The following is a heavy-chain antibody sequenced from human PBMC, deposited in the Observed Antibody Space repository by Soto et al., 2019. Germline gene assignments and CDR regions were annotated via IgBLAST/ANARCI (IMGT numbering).Heavy chain of an antibody. Sequence: SETLSLTCTVTGGTISGYYWTWIRQSAGGGLEWIGRIYSSGSTNYNPSLKSRVTISLDTSMSHFSLRLSSVTAADTAVYYCARGQRFSDWFDPWGQGTLVTVSS. CDR1: GGTISGYY. CDR3: ARGQRFSDWFDP. J-gene: IGHJ5*02. D-gene: IGHD3-3*01. V-gene: IGHV4-4*07. CDR2: IYSSGST.